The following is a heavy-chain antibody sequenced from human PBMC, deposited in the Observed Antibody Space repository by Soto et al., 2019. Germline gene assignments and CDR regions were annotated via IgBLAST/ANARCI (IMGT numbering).Heavy chain of an antibody. CDR3: ARDYDFSVWPRYGMDV. Sequence: SETLSLTCTVSGGSISSGGYYWSWIRQHPGKGLEWIGYIYYSGSTYYNPSLKSRVTISVDTSKNQFSLKLSSVTAADTAVYYCARDYDFSVWPRYGMDVWGQGTTVTVSS. CDR2: IYYSGST. V-gene: IGHV4-31*03. J-gene: IGHJ6*02. CDR1: GGSISSGGYY. D-gene: IGHD3-3*01.